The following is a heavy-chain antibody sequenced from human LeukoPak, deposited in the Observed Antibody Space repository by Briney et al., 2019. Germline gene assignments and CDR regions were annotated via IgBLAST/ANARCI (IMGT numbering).Heavy chain of an antibody. CDR1: GGTFISYA. D-gene: IGHD5-24*01. J-gene: IGHJ5*02. Sequence: GASVKVSCKASGGTFISYAISWVRQAPGQGLEWMGGIIPIFGTANYAQKFQGRVTITADESTSTAYMELSSLRSEDTAVYYCARVQSPPTNWFDHWGQGTLVTVSS. CDR2: IIPIFGTA. CDR3: ARVQSPPTNWFDH. V-gene: IGHV1-69*01.